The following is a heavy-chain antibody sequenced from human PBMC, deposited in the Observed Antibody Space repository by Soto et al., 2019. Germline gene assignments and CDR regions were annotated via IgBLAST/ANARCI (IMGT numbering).Heavy chain of an antibody. J-gene: IGHJ5*02. CDR3: AMALGYCSSTSCRDNWFDP. CDR1: GYTFISYD. D-gene: IGHD2-2*01. Sequence: ASVKVSCKASGYTFISYDVNWVRQATGQGLEWMGWMNPNSGNTGYAQKFQGRVTMTRNTSISTAYMELSSLRSEDTAVYYCAMALGYCSSTSCRDNWFDPWGQGTLVTV. CDR2: MNPNSGNT. V-gene: IGHV1-8*01.